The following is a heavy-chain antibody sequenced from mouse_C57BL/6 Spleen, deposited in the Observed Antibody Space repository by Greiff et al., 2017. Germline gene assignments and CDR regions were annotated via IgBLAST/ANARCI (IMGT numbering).Heavy chain of an antibody. CDR3: ARGTVVATDY. J-gene: IGHJ2*01. CDR2: IYPGSGST. CDR1: GYTFTSYW. V-gene: IGHV1-55*01. Sequence: QLQLKQPGAELVKPGASVKMSCKASGYTFTSYWITWVKQRPGQGLEWIGDIYPGSGSTNYNEKFKSKATLTVDTSSSTAYMQLSSLTSEDSAVYYCARGTVVATDYWGQGTTLTVSS. D-gene: IGHD1-1*01.